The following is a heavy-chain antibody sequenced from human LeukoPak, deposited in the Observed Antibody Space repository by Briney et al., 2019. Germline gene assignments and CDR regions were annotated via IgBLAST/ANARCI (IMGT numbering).Heavy chain of an antibody. V-gene: IGHV3-9*03. J-gene: IGHJ6*03. Sequence: PGGSLRLSCAASGFTFDDYAMHWVRQAPGKGLEWVSGISWNSGSIGYADSVKGRFTISRDNAKNSLYLQMNSLRAEDMALYYCAKSGYGLYYYYYMDVWGKGTTVTVSS. CDR2: ISWNSGSI. CDR1: GFTFDDYA. D-gene: IGHD5-12*01. CDR3: AKSGYGLYYYYYMDV.